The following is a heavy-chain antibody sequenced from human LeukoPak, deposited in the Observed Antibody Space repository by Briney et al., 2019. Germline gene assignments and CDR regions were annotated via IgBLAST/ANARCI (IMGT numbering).Heavy chain of an antibody. D-gene: IGHD6-19*01. CDR1: GGTFSSYA. CDR3: ARSSGWYLHAFDI. J-gene: IGHJ3*02. CDR2: IIPILGIA. V-gene: IGHV1-69*04. Sequence: GASVKVSCKASGGTFSSYAISWVRQAPGQGLEWMGRIIPILGIANYAQKFQGRVTITADKSTSTAYMELSSLTSEDTAVYYCARSSGWYLHAFDIWGQGTMVTVSS.